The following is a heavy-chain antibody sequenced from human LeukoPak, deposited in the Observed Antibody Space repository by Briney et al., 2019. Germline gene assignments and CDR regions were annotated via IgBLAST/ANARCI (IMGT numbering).Heavy chain of an antibody. CDR1: GFTFSNAW. J-gene: IGHJ4*02. CDR2: IKSKSDRGTT. D-gene: IGHD3-3*01. Sequence: GGSLRLPCAASGFTFSNAWMSWVRQAPGKGLEWVGRIKSKSDRGTTDYAAPVKGRFTISRDDSKNTLYLHLNGLKTDDTGVYYCTTGVQEWSTAPGSWGQGTLVTVSS. CDR3: TTGVQEWSTAPGS. V-gene: IGHV3-15*01.